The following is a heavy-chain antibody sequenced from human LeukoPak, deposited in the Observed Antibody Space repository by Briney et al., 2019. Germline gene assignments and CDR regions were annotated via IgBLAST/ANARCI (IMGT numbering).Heavy chain of an antibody. V-gene: IGHV4-38-2*02. Sequence: SETLSLTCTVSGYSISSGYYWGWIRQPPGKGLEWIGSIYHSGSTYYNPSLKSRVTISVDTSKNQFSLKLSSVTAADTTVYYCARTLDEVIVDYWGXGTLVTASS. D-gene: IGHD3-16*02. CDR2: IYHSGST. CDR3: ARTLDEVIVDY. J-gene: IGHJ4*01. CDR1: GYSISSGYY.